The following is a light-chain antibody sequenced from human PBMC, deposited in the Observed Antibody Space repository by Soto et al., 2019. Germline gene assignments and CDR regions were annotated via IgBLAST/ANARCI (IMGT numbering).Light chain of an antibody. Sequence: DIQMTQSPSSLSASIGDRVTITCRASQSVRSYLNWYQKKPGTAPKLLIYAASSLHSGVPSRFSGSGSGTDFTLTIASLQPEDFATYYCQQSSTAPLTFGPGTKVEIK. CDR3: QQSSTAPLT. V-gene: IGKV1-39*01. CDR2: AAS. J-gene: IGKJ2*01. CDR1: QSVRSY.